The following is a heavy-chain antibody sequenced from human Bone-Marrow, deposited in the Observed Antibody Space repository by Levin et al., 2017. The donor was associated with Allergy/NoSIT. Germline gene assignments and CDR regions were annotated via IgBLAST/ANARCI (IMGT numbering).Heavy chain of an antibody. Sequence: GESLKISCAASGFTFSGYYMSWIRQAPGKGLEWVSYISNTGSIIHYPDSVKGRFTISRDNAKNLLYLQLNSLRAEDTAMYYCARDKADDNYGTTFDYWGQGTLVTVSS. V-gene: IGHV3-11*01. D-gene: IGHD2-2*01. CDR1: GFTFSGYY. J-gene: IGHJ4*02. CDR3: ARDKADDNYGTTFDY. CDR2: ISNTGSII.